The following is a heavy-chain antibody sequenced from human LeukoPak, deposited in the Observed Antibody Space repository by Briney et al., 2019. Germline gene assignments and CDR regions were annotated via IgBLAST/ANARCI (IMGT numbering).Heavy chain of an antibody. CDR3: AREQVQLWDYYYYYMDG. Sequence: AGSLRLSCAASGFTFSSYCMSWVRQAPGKGLEWVSSIKQDGSEKYYVNSVKGRFTISRDNAKNSLYLQMNSLRAEDTAVYYCAREQVQLWDYYYYYMDGWGKGTTVTVSS. CDR2: IKQDGSEK. D-gene: IGHD5-18*01. CDR1: GFTFSSYC. V-gene: IGHV3-7*01. J-gene: IGHJ6*03.